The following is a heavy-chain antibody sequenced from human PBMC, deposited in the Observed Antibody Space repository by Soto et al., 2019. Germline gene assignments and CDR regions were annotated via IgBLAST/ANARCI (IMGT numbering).Heavy chain of an antibody. Sequence: QVQLVQSGAEVKKPGASVKVSCKASGYTFTSYDINWVRQATGQGLEWMGWMNPNSGNTGYAQKFQGRVTMTRNTSISTAYMELSSLRSEDTAVYYCARRSIYYDFWSGYYPTDWFDPWGQGTLVTVSS. CDR3: ARRSIYYDFWSGYYPTDWFDP. J-gene: IGHJ5*02. V-gene: IGHV1-8*01. CDR2: MNPNSGNT. D-gene: IGHD3-3*01. CDR1: GYTFTSYD.